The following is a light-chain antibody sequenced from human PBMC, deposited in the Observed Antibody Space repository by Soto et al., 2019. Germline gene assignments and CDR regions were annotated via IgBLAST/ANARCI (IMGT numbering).Light chain of an antibody. CDR1: SSNIGSRT. J-gene: IGLJ2*01. Sequence: SVLTQPPSASGTPGQTVTISCSGSSSNIGSRTVHWYQQLPGTAPKLLISTNNQRPSGVPDRFSASKSGTSASLAISGLRSEDEASYYCAAWDDRLSAVLLGGGTKLTVL. CDR2: TNN. V-gene: IGLV1-44*01. CDR3: AAWDDRLSAVL.